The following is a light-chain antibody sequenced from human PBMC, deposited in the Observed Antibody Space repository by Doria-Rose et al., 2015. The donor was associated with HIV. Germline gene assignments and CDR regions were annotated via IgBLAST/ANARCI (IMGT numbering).Light chain of an antibody. CDR1: QSFSSTY. Sequence: TQSPGTLSLSPGERATLSCRASQSFSSTYLAEYKQKPGQALSLLIYDGSTRATGIPDSFSASGSGTDFTLTINRLEPEDFALYYCHQYGTSWTFGQGTKVEI. CDR3: HQYGTSWT. V-gene: IGKV3-20*01. CDR2: DGS. J-gene: IGKJ1*01.